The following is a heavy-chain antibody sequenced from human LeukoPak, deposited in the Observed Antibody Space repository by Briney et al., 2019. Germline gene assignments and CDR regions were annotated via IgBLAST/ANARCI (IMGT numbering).Heavy chain of an antibody. D-gene: IGHD3-9*01. CDR2: IYYSGST. V-gene: IGHV4-39*01. J-gene: IGHJ4*02. Sequence: SETLSLTCTVSGGSISSSSYYWGWIRQPPGKGLEWIGSIYYSGSTYYNPSLKSRVTISVDTSKNQFSLKLSSVTAADTAVYYCARLVLRYFDFDYWGQGTLVTVSS. CDR1: GGSISSSSYY. CDR3: ARLVLRYFDFDY.